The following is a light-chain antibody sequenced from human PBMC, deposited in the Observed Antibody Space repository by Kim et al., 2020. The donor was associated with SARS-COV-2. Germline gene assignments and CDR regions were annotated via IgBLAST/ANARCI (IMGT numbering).Light chain of an antibody. CDR3: AAWDASLSARL. CDR1: DSNIANTY. CDR2: GNT. J-gene: IGLJ2*01. Sequence: TISCSGGDSNIANTYVYWYQQLPAAEPKLLIYGNTQRPSGVPDRFSGSKSGTSASLAISELRPEDEADDYCAAWDASLSARLFGGGTQLTVL. V-gene: IGLV1-47*02.